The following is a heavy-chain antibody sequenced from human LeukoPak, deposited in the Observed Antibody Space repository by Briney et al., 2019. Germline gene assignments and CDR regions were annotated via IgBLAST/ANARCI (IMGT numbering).Heavy chain of an antibody. Sequence: GGSLRLSCAASGFTFDDYAMHWVRQAPGKGLEWVSGISWNSGSIGYADSVKGRFTISRDNAKNSLYLQMNSLRVEDMALYYCAKDSSSWLEYYFDYWGQGTLVTVSS. CDR3: AKDSSSWLEYYFDY. V-gene: IGHV3-9*03. J-gene: IGHJ4*02. CDR2: ISWNSGSI. CDR1: GFTFDDYA. D-gene: IGHD6-13*01.